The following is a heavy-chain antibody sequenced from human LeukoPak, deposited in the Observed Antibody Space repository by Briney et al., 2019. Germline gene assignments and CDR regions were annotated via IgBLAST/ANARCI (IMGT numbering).Heavy chain of an antibody. D-gene: IGHD6-13*01. J-gene: IGHJ4*02. Sequence: GGAPRLSCAASGFTFSSYCMHRGRQAPGQGVGWGAFIRYDGSNKYYADSVKGRFTISRDNSKNTLYLQMNSLRAEDTAVYYCANQSSIAAAVNFDYWGQGTLVTVSS. CDR1: GFTFSSYC. CDR2: IRYDGSNK. CDR3: ANQSSIAAAVNFDY. V-gene: IGHV3-30*02.